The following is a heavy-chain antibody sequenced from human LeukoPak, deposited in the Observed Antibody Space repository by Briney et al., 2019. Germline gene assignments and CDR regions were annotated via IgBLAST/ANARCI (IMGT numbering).Heavy chain of an antibody. J-gene: IGHJ5*02. D-gene: IGHD3-22*01. CDR3: ATDFYDST. CDR1: GFTFSNAW. Sequence: GGSLTLSCATSGFTFSNAWMNWVRQAPGKGLEWVGRIRSNSDGGTIDYAAPVKGRFTLSRDDSKTTLYLQMNSLQTEDTAVYYCATDFYDSTWGQGTLVTVSS. CDR2: IRSNSDGGTI. V-gene: IGHV3-15*07.